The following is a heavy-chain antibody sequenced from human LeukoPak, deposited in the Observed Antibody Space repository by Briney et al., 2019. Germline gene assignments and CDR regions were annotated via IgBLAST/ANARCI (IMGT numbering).Heavy chain of an antibody. J-gene: IGHJ4*02. Sequence: ASVKVSCKASGYTFTGYYMHWVRQAPGQGLEWMGWINPNSGGTNYAQKFQGRVTMTRDTSISTAYMELSRLRSDDTAVYYCARRYDILTGYYRFDYWGQGTLVTVSS. CDR1: GYTFTGYY. CDR3: ARRYDILTGYYRFDY. V-gene: IGHV1-2*02. D-gene: IGHD3-9*01. CDR2: INPNSGGT.